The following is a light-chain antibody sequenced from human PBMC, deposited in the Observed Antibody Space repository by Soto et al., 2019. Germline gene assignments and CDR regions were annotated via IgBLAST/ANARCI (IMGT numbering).Light chain of an antibody. CDR1: QSVSSSR. Sequence: EIVLTQSPGTLALSRGERATLSCRASQSVSSSRLAWYRQKPGQAPRLLIYDTSTRATGVPARFSGSRSGPEFTLAISRLEPGDFAVYYCQQYGSSGTFGQGTKVDIK. V-gene: IGKV3-20*01. J-gene: IGKJ1*01. CDR2: DTS. CDR3: QQYGSSGT.